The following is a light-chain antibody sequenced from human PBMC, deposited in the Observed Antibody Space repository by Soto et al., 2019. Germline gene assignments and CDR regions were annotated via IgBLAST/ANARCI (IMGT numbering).Light chain of an antibody. CDR2: EVT. J-gene: IGLJ1*01. CDR3: CSYAGGDTFFL. CDR1: SGDVGSYSP. V-gene: IGLV2-23*02. Sequence: QSVLTQPASVSGSPGQSITISCTGTSGDVGSYSPVSWYQQLPGKAPKLIIYEVTKRPSGVSNRSSGSKSGNTASLTISGLQAEDESEYFCCSYAGGDTFFLFGTGTRSPS.